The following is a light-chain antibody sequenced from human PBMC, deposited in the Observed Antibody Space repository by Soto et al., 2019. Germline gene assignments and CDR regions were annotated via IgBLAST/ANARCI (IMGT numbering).Light chain of an antibody. CDR1: QTFSSSY. CDR2: GAS. J-gene: IGKJ2*01. Sequence: EIVLTQSPGMLSLSPGERATLSCSASQTFSSSYLAWYQHKPGQAPRLLIYGASSRATGIPNRFSGSASGTDFTLTITRLEPEDFAVYYCHQYGGSPYTFGQGTKVDIK. CDR3: HQYGGSPYT. V-gene: IGKV3-20*01.